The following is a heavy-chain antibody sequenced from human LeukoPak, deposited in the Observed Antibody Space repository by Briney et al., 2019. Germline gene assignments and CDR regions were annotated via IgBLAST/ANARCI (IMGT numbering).Heavy chain of an antibody. Sequence: GGSLRLSCAASGFTVSSNYMSWVRQAPGKGLEWVSVIYSGGSTYYADSVKGRFTISRDNSKNTLYLQMSSLRAEDTAVYYCVREAKGGYYYGSGSYDYWGQGTLVTVSS. J-gene: IGHJ4*02. V-gene: IGHV3-53*01. CDR3: VREAKGGYYYGSGSYDY. D-gene: IGHD3-10*01. CDR1: GFTVSSNY. CDR2: IYSGGST.